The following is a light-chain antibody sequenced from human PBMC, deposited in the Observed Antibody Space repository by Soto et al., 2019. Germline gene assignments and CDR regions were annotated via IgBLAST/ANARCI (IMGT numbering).Light chain of an antibody. CDR2: GAS. CDR3: QEYGSSFT. J-gene: IGKJ4*01. V-gene: IGKV3-20*01. CDR1: QSVSSTY. Sequence: EIVLTQSPGTLSLSPGERATLSCRPSQSVSSTYLAWYQQKPGQAPRLLIYGASTRATGIPDRFSGSGSETDFTLIISRLEPEDFAVYYSQEYGSSFTFGGGTKVEIK.